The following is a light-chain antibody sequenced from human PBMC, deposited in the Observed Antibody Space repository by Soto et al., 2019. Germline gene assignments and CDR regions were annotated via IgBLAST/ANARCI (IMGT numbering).Light chain of an antibody. Sequence: SYELTQPPSVSVAPGQTARITCGGTNIGGKSVHWYQQKPGQAPVLVVYDDSDRPSGIPERFSGSNSGNTATLTISSVEDGDEADYYCQVWDSSSDHVVFGGGTKLTVL. V-gene: IGLV3-21*02. CDR1: NIGGKS. J-gene: IGLJ2*01. CDR3: QVWDSSSDHVV. CDR2: DDS.